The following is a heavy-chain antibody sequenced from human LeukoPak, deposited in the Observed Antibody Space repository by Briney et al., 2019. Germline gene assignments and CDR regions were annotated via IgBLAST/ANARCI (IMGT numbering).Heavy chain of an antibody. V-gene: IGHV3-66*01. D-gene: IGHD3-22*01. Sequence: PGGSLRLSRAASGFTVSSNCMSWVRQAPGKGLDWVSIIYSGGSTYYADSVKGRFTISRDNSKNTLYLQMNSLRAEDTAVYYCARDMSSGYYDAFDIWGQGTMVTVSS. CDR2: IYSGGST. CDR1: GFTVSSNC. J-gene: IGHJ3*02. CDR3: ARDMSSGYYDAFDI.